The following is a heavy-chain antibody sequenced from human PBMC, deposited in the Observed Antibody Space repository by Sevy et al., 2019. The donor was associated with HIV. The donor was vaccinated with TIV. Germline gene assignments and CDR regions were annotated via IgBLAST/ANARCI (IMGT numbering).Heavy chain of an antibody. Sequence: ASVKVSCKASGYTFTRYGISWVRQAPGQGLEWMGWISAYNGNTNYAQKLQGRVTMTTDTSTSTAYMELRSLRSDDTAVYYCARDISSSWYGDYYYYYYRMDVWGQGTTVTVSS. D-gene: IGHD6-13*01. V-gene: IGHV1-18*01. CDR2: ISAYNGNT. CDR3: ARDISSSWYGDYYYYYYRMDV. CDR1: GYTFTRYG. J-gene: IGHJ6*02.